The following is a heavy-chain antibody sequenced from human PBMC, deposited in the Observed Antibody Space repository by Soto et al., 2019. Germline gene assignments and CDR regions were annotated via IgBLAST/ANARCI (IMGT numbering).Heavy chain of an antibody. D-gene: IGHD3-3*01. V-gene: IGHV6-1*01. Sequence: KQSQTLSLTCAISGDSVSSNSAAWNWIRQSPSRGLEWLGRTYYRSKWYNDYAVSVKSRITINPDTSKNQFSLQLNSVTPEDTAVYYCARDRDVGGIFGVVIIFDYWGQGTLVTVSS. J-gene: IGHJ4*02. CDR2: TYYRSKWYN. CDR3: ARDRDVGGIFGVVIIFDY. CDR1: GDSVSSNSAA.